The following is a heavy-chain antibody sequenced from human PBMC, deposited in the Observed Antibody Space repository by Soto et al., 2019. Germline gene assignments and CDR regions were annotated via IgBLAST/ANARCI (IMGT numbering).Heavy chain of an antibody. CDR2: IIPIFGRT. J-gene: IGHJ4*02. CDR3: ADPSLGYCITSSCPPDY. CDR1: GGTFSNYA. V-gene: IGHV1-69*12. Sequence: QVQLVQSGAEVKKPGSSVKVSCKVSGGTFSNYAISWVRQAPGQGLEWMGGIIPIFGRTTYAQKFQGRVAITADESTSTAYMELTRLTSEDTAVYYCADPSLGYCITSSCPPDYWGLGTLVTVAS. D-gene: IGHD2-2*01.